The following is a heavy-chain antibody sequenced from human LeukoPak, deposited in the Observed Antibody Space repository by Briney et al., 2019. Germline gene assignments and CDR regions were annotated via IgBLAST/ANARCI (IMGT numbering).Heavy chain of an antibody. D-gene: IGHD6-19*01. Sequence: SETLSLTCTVSGGSISSYYWSWIRQPPGKGLEWIGYIYYSGSTNCNPSLKSRVTISVDTSKNQFSLKLSSVTAADTAVYYCARRDSSGWTFDYWGQGTLVTVSS. V-gene: IGHV4-59*08. CDR1: GGSISSYY. CDR3: ARRDSSGWTFDY. J-gene: IGHJ4*02. CDR2: IYYSGST.